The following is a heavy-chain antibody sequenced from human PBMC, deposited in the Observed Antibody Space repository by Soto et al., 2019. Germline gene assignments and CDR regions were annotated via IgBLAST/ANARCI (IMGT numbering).Heavy chain of an antibody. CDR1: GGSFSGYY. D-gene: IGHD3-3*02. V-gene: IGHV4-34*02. CDR3: ARDRQYYQFWSGCQNEGPCAMDV. CDR2: INHCGGT. J-gene: IGHJ6*02. Sequence: QVQLQQWGAGLLKPSETLSLTCAVYGGSFSGYYWTWIRQAPGKGLEWIGEINHCGGTNYNSSLKSRLTISVDTSKNQFSLILYSVTAADTAVYYCARDRQYYQFWSGCQNEGPCAMDVWGQGTTVTVSS.